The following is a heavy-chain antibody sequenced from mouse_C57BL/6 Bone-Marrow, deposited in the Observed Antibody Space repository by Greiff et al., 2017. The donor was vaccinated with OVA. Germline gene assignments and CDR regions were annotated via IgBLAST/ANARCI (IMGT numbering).Heavy chain of an antibody. CDR2: ISNGDSYT. Sequence: EVQLVEPGGDLVKPGASLKLSCAAPGFTFSGYAMSWVRQTPEQRLEWVATISNGDSYTYHPDNVKGRFTITRDNAKNNLYLQMSHLKSEDTAMYYYARGSITGPDYWGQGTTLTVSS. D-gene: IGHD1-1*01. CDR1: GFTFSGYA. CDR3: ARGSITGPDY. J-gene: IGHJ2*01. V-gene: IGHV5-4*01.